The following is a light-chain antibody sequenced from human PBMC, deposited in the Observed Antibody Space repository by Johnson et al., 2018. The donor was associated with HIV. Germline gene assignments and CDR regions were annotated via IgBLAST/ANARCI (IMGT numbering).Light chain of an antibody. J-gene: IGLJ1*01. V-gene: IGLV1-51*01. Sequence: QSVLTQSPSVSAAPGQKVTISCSGSSSNIGNNYVSWYQQLPGTAPKLLIYDNNKRPSGIPDRFSGSKSGTSATLGITGLQTGDEADYYCGTWDSSLSASYVLGTGTKVTVL. CDR1: SSNIGNNY. CDR3: GTWDSSLSASYV. CDR2: DNN.